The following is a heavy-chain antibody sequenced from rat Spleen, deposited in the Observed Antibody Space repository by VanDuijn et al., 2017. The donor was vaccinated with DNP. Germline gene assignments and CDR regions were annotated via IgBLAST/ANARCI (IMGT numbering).Heavy chain of an antibody. CDR1: GFTFSDYY. J-gene: IGHJ3*01. D-gene: IGHD1-11*01. CDR3: ARQETTVYNWFAY. CDR2: ISTSGSTT. Sequence: EVQLVESGGGLVQPGRSLKLSCTASGFTFSDYYMAWVRQAPTKGLEWVATISTSGSTTYYPDSVKGRFTISRDNAKSSLYLQMNSLKSEDTATYYCARQETTVYNWFAYWGQGTLVTVSS. V-gene: IGHV5-25*01.